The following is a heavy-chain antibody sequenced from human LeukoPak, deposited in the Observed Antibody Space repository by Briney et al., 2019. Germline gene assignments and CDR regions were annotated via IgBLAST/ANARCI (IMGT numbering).Heavy chain of an antibody. CDR1: GFTFSSYA. CDR2: IRSEAYDTTP. CDR3: SRAAGYDFILEY. V-gene: IGHV3-49*04. D-gene: IGHD5-12*01. Sequence: GGSLRLSCAASGFTFSSYAMSWVRQAPGKGLEWVGFIRSEAYDTTPQYGASVKGRFTISKDDSRRIAFLQMSGLKAEDTAVYYCSRAAGYDFILEYWGQGTLVTVSS. J-gene: IGHJ4*02.